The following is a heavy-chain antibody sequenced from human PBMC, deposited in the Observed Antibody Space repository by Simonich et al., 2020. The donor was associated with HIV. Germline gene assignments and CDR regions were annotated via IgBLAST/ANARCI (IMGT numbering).Heavy chain of an antibody. J-gene: IGHJ1*01. CDR3: ARLTAGGLGEYFQH. D-gene: IGHD6-13*01. CDR1: GGSFSGYY. Sequence: QVQLQQWGAGLLKPSETLSLTCAVYGGSFSGYYWSWIRQPPGKGREWIGETNHSGRTNNNPSLKSRVTISVDTSKNQFSLKLSSVTAADTAVYYCARLTAGGLGEYFQHWGQGTLVTVSS. CDR2: TNHSGRT. V-gene: IGHV4-34*01.